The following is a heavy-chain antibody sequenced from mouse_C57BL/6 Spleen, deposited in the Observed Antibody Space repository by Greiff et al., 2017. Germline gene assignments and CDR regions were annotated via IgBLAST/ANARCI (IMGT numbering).Heavy chain of an antibody. V-gene: IGHV5-17*01. D-gene: IGHD1-1*01. CDR2: ISSGSSTI. CDR3: ARPSTVNTMDY. J-gene: IGHJ4*01. CDR1: GFTFSDYG. Sequence: DVMLVESGGGLVKPGGSLKLSCAASGFTFSDYGMHWVRQAPEKGLEWVAYISSGSSTIYYADTVKGRFTISRDNAKNTLFLQMTSLRSEDTAMYYCARPSTVNTMDYWGQGTSVTVSS.